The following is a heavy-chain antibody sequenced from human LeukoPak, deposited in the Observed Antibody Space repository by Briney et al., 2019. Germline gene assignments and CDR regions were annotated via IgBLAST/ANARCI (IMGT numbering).Heavy chain of an antibody. Sequence: GSLRLSCAASGFAFSSYAMTWIRQPPGKGLEWIGEINHSGSTNYNPSLKSRVTISVDTSKNQFSLKLSSVTAADTAVYYCARGGAGANVVDYWGQGTLVTVSS. CDR1: GFAFSSYA. V-gene: IGHV4-34*01. CDR3: ARGGAGANVVDY. CDR2: INHSGST. D-gene: IGHD4/OR15-4a*01. J-gene: IGHJ4*02.